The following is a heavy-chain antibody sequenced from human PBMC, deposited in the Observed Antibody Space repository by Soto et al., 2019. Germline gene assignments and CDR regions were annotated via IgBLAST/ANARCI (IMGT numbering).Heavy chain of an antibody. CDR2: FDPENDET. V-gene: IGHV1-24*01. Sequence: ASVKVSCKVSGYTLSEVSIHWVRQTPGKGLEWMGGFDPENDETSYAQKFQGRVTLTEDTSTDTAYLELSSLRSEDTAIYYCAIPAYCSGATCYSDYNWFDPWGQGTLVTVSS. CDR1: GYTLSEVS. D-gene: IGHD2-15*01. J-gene: IGHJ5*02. CDR3: AIPAYCSGATCYSDYNWFDP.